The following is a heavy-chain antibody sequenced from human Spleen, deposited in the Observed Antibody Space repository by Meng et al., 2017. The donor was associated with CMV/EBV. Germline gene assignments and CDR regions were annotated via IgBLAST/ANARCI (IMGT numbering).Heavy chain of an antibody. D-gene: IGHD3-10*01. CDR3: ARRRGGSGRDC. Sequence: QLQGPAPGVVQPSATSPLTCTVSGGSISSNGYYWDRVRQPQGKGLEWLGAIYHSGSNSYNPSLQSRVTMFVDTSKNQFSLMLTSVTATDTAVYYCARRRGGSGRDCWGQGTLVTVSS. CDR2: IYHSGSN. CDR1: GGSISSNGYY. V-gene: IGHV4-39*01. J-gene: IGHJ4*02.